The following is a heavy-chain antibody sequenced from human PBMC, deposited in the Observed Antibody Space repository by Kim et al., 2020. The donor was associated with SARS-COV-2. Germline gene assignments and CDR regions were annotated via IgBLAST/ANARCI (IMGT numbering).Heavy chain of an antibody. V-gene: IGHV3-66*01. D-gene: IGHD4-17*01. Sequence: SGGSTYYADSVKGRFTISRDNSKNTLYLQMNSLRAEDTAVYYCARDYGAWGQGTLVTVSS. CDR2: SGGST. J-gene: IGHJ5*02. CDR3: ARDYGA.